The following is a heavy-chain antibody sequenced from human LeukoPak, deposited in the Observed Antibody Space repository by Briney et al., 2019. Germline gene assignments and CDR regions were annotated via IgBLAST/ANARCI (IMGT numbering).Heavy chain of an antibody. Sequence: GGSLRLSCAGSGFIFSSYEMNWVRQAPGKALEWISYINSNGDTIYYADSVKGRFTISRDNAKNSLYLQMNSLRAEDTAVYYCARDRPIDYDILTGYGDAFDIWGQGTMVTVSS. J-gene: IGHJ3*02. V-gene: IGHV3-48*03. CDR2: INSNGDTI. CDR3: ARDRPIDYDILTGYGDAFDI. D-gene: IGHD3-9*01. CDR1: GFIFSSYE.